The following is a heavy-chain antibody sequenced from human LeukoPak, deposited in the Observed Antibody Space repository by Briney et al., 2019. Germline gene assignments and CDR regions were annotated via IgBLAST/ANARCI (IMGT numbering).Heavy chain of an antibody. V-gene: IGHV1-18*01. D-gene: IGHD5-18*01. CDR3: AKYSYGYLSLDY. CDR1: NYTFTHYG. Sequence: ASVKVSCKASNYTFTHYGISWVRQAPGQGLEWMGWISAYNGNTNYAQKLQGRVTMTTDTSTSTAYMELRSLRSDDTAVYYCAKYSYGYLSLDYWGQGTLVTVSS. CDR2: ISAYNGNT. J-gene: IGHJ4*02.